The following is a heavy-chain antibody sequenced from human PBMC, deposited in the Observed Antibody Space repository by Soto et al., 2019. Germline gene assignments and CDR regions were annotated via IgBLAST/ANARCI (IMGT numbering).Heavy chain of an antibody. Sequence: QVHLVQSGAEVKKPGASVKVSCKASGYTFTSYGITWVRQAPGQGLEWMGWISAHNGNTDYAQKLQGRVIVTRDTSTSTAYMELRRLRSDGTAVYYCARGRYGDYWGQGALVTVSS. CDR1: GYTFTSYG. V-gene: IGHV1-18*01. D-gene: IGHD1-1*01. J-gene: IGHJ4*02. CDR2: ISAHNGNT. CDR3: ARGRYGDY.